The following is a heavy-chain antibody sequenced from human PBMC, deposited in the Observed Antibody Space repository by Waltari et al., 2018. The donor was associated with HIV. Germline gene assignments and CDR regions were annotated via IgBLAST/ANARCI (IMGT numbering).Heavy chain of an antibody. D-gene: IGHD1-26*01. J-gene: IGHJ4*02. Sequence: EVQLVESGGGLVQPGGSLRISCAVSGLTFSSYWMSWVRHTPGKGLEGGANRKQDGSEKYYVDSGKGRFIISRDNAKNSLYLQMNSLRAEDTAVYYCATEMGATNFWGQGALVTVSS. V-gene: IGHV3-7*01. CDR2: RKQDGSEK. CDR1: GLTFSSYW. CDR3: ATEMGATNF.